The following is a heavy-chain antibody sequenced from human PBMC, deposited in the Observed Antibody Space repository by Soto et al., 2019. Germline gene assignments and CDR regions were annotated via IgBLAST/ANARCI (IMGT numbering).Heavy chain of an antibody. CDR2: ISGSGGST. Sequence: HGGSLRLSCAASGFTFSSYAMSWVRQAPGKGLEWVSAISGSGGSTYYADSVKGRFTISRDNSKNTLYLQMNSLRAEDTAVYYCAKDLRSVVVAAIRVGGRPAGGFDYWGQGTLVTVSS. CDR1: GFTFSSYA. V-gene: IGHV3-23*01. CDR3: AKDLRSVVVAAIRVGGRPAGGFDY. J-gene: IGHJ4*02. D-gene: IGHD2-15*01.